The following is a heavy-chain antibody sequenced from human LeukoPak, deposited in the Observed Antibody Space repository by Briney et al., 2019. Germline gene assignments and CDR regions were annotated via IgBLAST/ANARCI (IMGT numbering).Heavy chain of an antibody. CDR2: ISYDGSEK. Sequence: GGSLRLSCAASGFTFSSYGMHWVRQAPGKGLEWVAVISYDGSEKFYADSVKGRFTISRDNAKNSLYLQMNSLRAEDTAVYYCARERYCSSTSCYAGDSKIFDYWVQGILVAGPS. J-gene: IGHJ4*02. V-gene: IGHV3-30*03. CDR1: GFTFSSYG. CDR3: ARERYCSSTSCYAGDSKIFDY. D-gene: IGHD2-2*01.